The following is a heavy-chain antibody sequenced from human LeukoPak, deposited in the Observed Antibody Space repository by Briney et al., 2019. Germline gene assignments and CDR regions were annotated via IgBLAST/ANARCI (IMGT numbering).Heavy chain of an antibody. CDR3: ARISRGELPTF. D-gene: IGHD1-7*01. CDR2: IKPDGSGT. V-gene: IGHV3-7*03. Sequence: GVSLRRSCAASGFTFRSLWMGWLRQAPGKGQEWVANIKPDGSGTYYVDSVKDRFTISRDNTKNSLYLQMNSLRVEDTAIYYSARISRGELPTFWGQGTLVIVSS. J-gene: IGHJ4*02. CDR1: GFTFRSLW.